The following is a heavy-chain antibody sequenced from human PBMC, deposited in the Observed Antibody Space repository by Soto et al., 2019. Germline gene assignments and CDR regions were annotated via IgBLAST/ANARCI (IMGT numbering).Heavy chain of an antibody. CDR2: ISSSSSYI. V-gene: IGHV3-21*01. J-gene: IGHJ5*02. Sequence: GGSLRLSCAASGFTFSSYSMNWVRQAPGKGLEWVSSISSSSSYIYYADSVKGRFTISRDNAKNSLYLQMNSLRAEDTAVYYCARGFWSGYYTGLGGIDWFDPWGQGTLVTVSS. CDR3: ARGFWSGYYTGLGGIDWFDP. D-gene: IGHD3-3*01. CDR1: GFTFSSYS.